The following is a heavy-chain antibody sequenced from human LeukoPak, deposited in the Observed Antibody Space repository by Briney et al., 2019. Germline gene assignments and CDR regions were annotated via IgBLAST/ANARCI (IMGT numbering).Heavy chain of an antibody. V-gene: IGHV1-69*05. CDR1: GGTLSIYA. CDR2: TIPIFGTA. J-gene: IGHJ5*02. Sequence: SVKVSCKPSGGTLSIYAISWVRQTPGEGREWMGGTIPIFGTANYTQTFQGTVSITTAASTSTAYMELSSLRSEDAAVYYGARDGPPFGFDPWGQGTLVTVSS. D-gene: IGHD2/OR15-2a*01. CDR3: ARDGPPFGFDP.